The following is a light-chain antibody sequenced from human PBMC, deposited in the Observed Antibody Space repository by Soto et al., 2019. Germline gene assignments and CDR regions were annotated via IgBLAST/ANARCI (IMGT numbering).Light chain of an antibody. CDR3: QQRDMWPIT. CDR2: DAS. Sequence: TQSPATLSVTPGAIVTFSCTASQGVSRKLAWYQHKPGQAPRLLIYDASNRATGTPARFSGSGSGTDFTLTISSLEPEDSAVYYCQQRDMWPITFGQGTRPEIK. J-gene: IGKJ5*01. V-gene: IGKV3-11*01. CDR1: QGVSRK.